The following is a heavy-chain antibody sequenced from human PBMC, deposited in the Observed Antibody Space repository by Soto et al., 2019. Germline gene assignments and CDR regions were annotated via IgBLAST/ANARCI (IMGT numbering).Heavy chain of an antibody. V-gene: IGHV1-69*02. J-gene: IGHJ4*02. CDR1: GDTFNFYS. D-gene: IGHD3-10*01. CDR3: ASSYGSGYRAFDY. CDR2: VNPIVSMS. Sequence: QVQLVQSGAEVKRPGSSVKVSCKASGDTFNFYSINWVRQAPGLGLEWMGRVNPIVSMSNYAQKFQGRVTMTADKYASTAYMELSSLRSEDTAIYYSASSYGSGYRAFDYWGQGALVTVSS.